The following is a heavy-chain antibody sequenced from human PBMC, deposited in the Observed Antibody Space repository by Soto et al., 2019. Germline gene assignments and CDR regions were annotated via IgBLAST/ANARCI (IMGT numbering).Heavy chain of an antibody. CDR1: GYTFTSYD. D-gene: IGHD6-6*01. Sequence: GASVKVSCKASGYTFTSYDINWVRQATGQGLEWMGWMNPNSGNTGYAQKFQGRVTMTRNTSISTAYMELSSLRSEDTAVYYCASIGRPREYSSSSSEFGPRNDYWGQGTLVTVSS. J-gene: IGHJ4*02. CDR3: ASIGRPREYSSSSSEFGPRNDY. V-gene: IGHV1-8*01. CDR2: MNPNSGNT.